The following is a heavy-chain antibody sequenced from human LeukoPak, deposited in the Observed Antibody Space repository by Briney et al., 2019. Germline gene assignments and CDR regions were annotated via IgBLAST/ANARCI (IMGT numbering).Heavy chain of an antibody. V-gene: IGHV4-4*02. J-gene: IGHJ3*02. CDR3: ARARYTNSWYAVDI. CDR2: IYHSGST. CDR1: GGSISSGNW. D-gene: IGHD6-13*01. Sequence: PSGTLSLTCAVSGGSISSGNWWSWVRQPPGKGLEWIGEIYHSGSTNYNPSLKSRVTMSVDKSKNQFSLDLNSVTAADTAVYYCARARYTNSWYAVDIWGQGTMVTVSS.